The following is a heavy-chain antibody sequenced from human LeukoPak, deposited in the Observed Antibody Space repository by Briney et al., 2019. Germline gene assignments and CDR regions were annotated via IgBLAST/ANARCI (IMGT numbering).Heavy chain of an antibody. Sequence: PSETLSLTCAVSGGSISSSNWWSWVRPPPGKGLEWIGEIYHSGSTNYNPSPKRRVTISVDKSKNPFSLKLSSVTAADTAVYYCARGGGDIVVVVAAIGSYYGMDVWGKGTTVTVSS. D-gene: IGHD2-15*01. CDR1: GGSISSSNW. J-gene: IGHJ6*04. V-gene: IGHV4-4*02. CDR3: ARGGGDIVVVVAAIGSYYGMDV. CDR2: IYHSGST.